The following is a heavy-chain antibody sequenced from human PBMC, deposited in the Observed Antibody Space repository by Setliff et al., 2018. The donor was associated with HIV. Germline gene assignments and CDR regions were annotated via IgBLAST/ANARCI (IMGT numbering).Heavy chain of an antibody. J-gene: IGHJ5*01. D-gene: IGHD1-26*01. V-gene: IGHV4-4*08. Sequence: SETLSLTCTVSGGSFSSYHWSWIRHRAGKGLEWIGNIHFSGSTYYNPSLKSRVTVSVDPSKNQFSLKLSSVTAADTAVYYCARTTYSGSYFNDSWGQGTLVTVSS. CDR1: GGSFSSYH. CDR3: ARTTYSGSYFNDS. CDR2: IHFSGST.